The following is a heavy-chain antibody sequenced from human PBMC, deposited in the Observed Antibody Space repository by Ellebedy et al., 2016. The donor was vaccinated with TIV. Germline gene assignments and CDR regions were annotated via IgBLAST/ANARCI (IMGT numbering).Heavy chain of an antibody. CDR3: AKGLGIGYFDF. J-gene: IGHJ2*01. D-gene: IGHD2-21*01. CDR2: YYHTGST. CDR1: GGSISSGGHY. Sequence: MPSETLSLTCTVSGGSISSGGHYRTWIRQHPGKDLEWLGYYYHTGSTYYNPSLKSRISMSVDMSKSQFALSLTSVTAADTAVYYCAKGLGIGYFDFWGRGTLITVSS. V-gene: IGHV4-31*03.